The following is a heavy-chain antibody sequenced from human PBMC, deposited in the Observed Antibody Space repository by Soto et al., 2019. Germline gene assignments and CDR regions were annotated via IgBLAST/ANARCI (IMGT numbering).Heavy chain of an antibody. CDR1: GYTFSGYF. D-gene: IGHD6-13*01. CDR2: MNPNSGGT. CDR3: ARGYYSSSWRVFDY. V-gene: IGHV1-2*02. Sequence: VQLVQSEADVKKPGASVKVSCKTSGYTFSGYFMHWLRQAPGQGLEWMGWMNPNSGGTDYAQNFQGRVSMTWDTSISTAYMELSRLRSDDTAIYYCARGYYSSSWRVFDYWGQGTLVTVSS. J-gene: IGHJ4*02.